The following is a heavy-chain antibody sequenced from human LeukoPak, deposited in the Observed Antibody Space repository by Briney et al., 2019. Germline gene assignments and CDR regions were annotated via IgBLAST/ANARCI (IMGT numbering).Heavy chain of an antibody. Sequence: PGRSLRLSCAASGFTFSSYGMHWVRQAPGKGLEWVAVIWYDGSNKYYADSVKGRFTISRDNSKNTLYLQVNSLRAEDTAVYYCARAEHIVVVTLGAFDIWGQGTMVTVSS. CDR2: IWYDGSNK. D-gene: IGHD2-21*02. J-gene: IGHJ3*02. CDR1: GFTFSSYG. CDR3: ARAEHIVVVTLGAFDI. V-gene: IGHV3-33*01.